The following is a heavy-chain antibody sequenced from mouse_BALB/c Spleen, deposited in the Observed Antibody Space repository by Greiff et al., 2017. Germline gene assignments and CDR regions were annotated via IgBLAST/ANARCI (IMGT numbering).Heavy chain of an antibody. Sequence: EVHLVESGGGLVQPEGSRKLSCAASGFTFSSFGMHWVRQAPEKGLEWVAYISSGSSTIYYADTVKGRFTISRDNPKNTLFLQMTSLRSEDTAMYYCARSGGNPDWYFDVWGAGTTVTVSS. CDR2: ISSGSSTI. D-gene: IGHD2-1*01. CDR3: ARSGGNPDWYFDV. V-gene: IGHV5-17*02. CDR1: GFTFSSFG. J-gene: IGHJ1*01.